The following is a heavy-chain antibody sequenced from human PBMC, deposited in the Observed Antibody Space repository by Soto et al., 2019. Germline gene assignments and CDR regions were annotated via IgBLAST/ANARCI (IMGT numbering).Heavy chain of an antibody. CDR1: GYTFTGYY. CDR2: INPNSGGT. CDR3: ARRGLGYCSSTSCFLTHYYYYGMDV. V-gene: IGHV1-2*02. J-gene: IGHJ6*02. Sequence: QVQLVQSGAEVKKPGASVKVSCKASGYTFTGYYMHWVRQAPGQGLEWMGWINPNSGGTNYAQKFQGRVTMTRDTSISTAYMELSRLRSDDRAVYYCARRGLGYCSSTSCFLTHYYYYGMDVWGQGTTVTVSS. D-gene: IGHD2-2*01.